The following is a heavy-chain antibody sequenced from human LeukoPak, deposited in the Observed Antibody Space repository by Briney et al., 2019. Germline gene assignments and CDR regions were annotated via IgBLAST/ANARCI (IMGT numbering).Heavy chain of an antibody. CDR2: ISYDGSNK. CDR1: GFTFSSYA. Sequence: GGSLRLSCAASGFTFSSYAMHWVRQAPGKELEWVAVISYDGSNKYYADSVKGRFTISRDNSKNTLYLQMNSLRAEDTAVYYCARDKGRYFDWFPGPFDIWGQGTMVTVSS. D-gene: IGHD3-9*01. J-gene: IGHJ3*02. CDR3: ARDKGRYFDWFPGPFDI. V-gene: IGHV3-30*04.